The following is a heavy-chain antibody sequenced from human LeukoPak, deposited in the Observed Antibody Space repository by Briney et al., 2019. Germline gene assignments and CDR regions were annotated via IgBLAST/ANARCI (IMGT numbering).Heavy chain of an antibody. V-gene: IGHV3-9*01. CDR2: ISWNSGSI. D-gene: IGHD4-23*01. CDR1: GVTVSNNF. Sequence: GGSLILSCAASGVTVSNNFMSWVRQAPRRGLEWVSTISWNSGSIDYADSVKGRFTISRDNAKNSLYLQMNSLRAEDTALYYCTKDLSYYGGNSGTFDIWGQGTMVTVSS. J-gene: IGHJ3*02. CDR3: TKDLSYYGGNSGTFDI.